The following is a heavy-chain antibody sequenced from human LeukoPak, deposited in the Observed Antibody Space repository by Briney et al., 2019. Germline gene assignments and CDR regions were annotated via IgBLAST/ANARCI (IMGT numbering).Heavy chain of an antibody. J-gene: IGHJ4*02. CDR2: IYSGGST. D-gene: IGHD4-23*01. CDR3: VKLDDY. V-gene: IGHV3-53*05. Sequence: PGGSLRLSCTVSGFTVSSDSMSWVRQAPGKGLEWVSFIYSGGSTHYSDSVKGRFTISRDNSKNTLYLQMNSLRAEDTAVYYCVKLDDYWGQGTLVTVSS. CDR1: GFTVSSDS.